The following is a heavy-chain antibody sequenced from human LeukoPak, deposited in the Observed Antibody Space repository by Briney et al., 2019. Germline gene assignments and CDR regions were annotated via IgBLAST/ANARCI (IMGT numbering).Heavy chain of an antibody. CDR1: GYTFTSYY. V-gene: IGHV1-46*01. CDR3: ARDLPLYDYVWGSYRSSPFDY. CDR2: INPSGGST. Sequence: ASVKVSCKASGYTFTSYYMHWVRQAPGQGLEWMGIINPSGGSTSYAQKFQGRVTMTRDMSTSTVYMELSSLRSEDTAVYYCARDLPLYDYVWGSYRSSPFDYWGQGTLVTVSS. D-gene: IGHD3-16*02. J-gene: IGHJ4*02.